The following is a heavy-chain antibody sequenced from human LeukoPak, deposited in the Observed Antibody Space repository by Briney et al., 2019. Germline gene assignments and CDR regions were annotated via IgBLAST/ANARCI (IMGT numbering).Heavy chain of an antibody. J-gene: IGHJ4*02. CDR3: ARDHKDYLVDY. CDR1: GFTFSSNA. D-gene: IGHD2/OR15-2a*01. CDR2: ISYDGSNK. V-gene: IGHV3-30*04. Sequence: GGSLRLSCAASGFTFSSNAMHWVRQAPGKGLEWVAVISYDGSNKYYADSVKGRFTISRDNSKNTLYLQMNSLRAEDTAVYYCARDHKDYLVDYWGQGTLVTVSS.